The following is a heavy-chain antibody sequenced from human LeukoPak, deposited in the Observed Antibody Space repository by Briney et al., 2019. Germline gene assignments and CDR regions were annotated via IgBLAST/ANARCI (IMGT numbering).Heavy chain of an antibody. CDR1: GGSISSNNW. Sequence: SETPSLTCAVSGGSISSNNWWGWVRQPPGKGLEWIGEIYHSGSPNYNPSLKSRVTISVDKSRNHFSLNLSSVTAADTAVYYCARVNINNWHSCDYWGQGTLVTVSS. CDR2: IYHSGSP. V-gene: IGHV4-4*02. J-gene: IGHJ4*02. D-gene: IGHD1-1*01. CDR3: ARVNINNWHSCDY.